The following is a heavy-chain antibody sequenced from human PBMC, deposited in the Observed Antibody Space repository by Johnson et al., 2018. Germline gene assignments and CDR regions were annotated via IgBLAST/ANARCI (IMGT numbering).Heavy chain of an antibody. Sequence: QVQLVQSGGGVVPPGRPPKLSCAASGFTFSDYGMHWVRQAPGKGLEWVAVISYDGTNTYYADSVTGRFTVARDKSKNTLNLQRASLRLEDSAVYYCANDWRCCTGDPWFLTDAFDVCGQGTMVTVSS. D-gene: IGHD2-8*02. CDR2: ISYDGTNT. V-gene: IGHV3-30*18. CDR1: GFTFSDYG. CDR3: ANDWRCCTGDPWFLTDAFDV. J-gene: IGHJ3*01.